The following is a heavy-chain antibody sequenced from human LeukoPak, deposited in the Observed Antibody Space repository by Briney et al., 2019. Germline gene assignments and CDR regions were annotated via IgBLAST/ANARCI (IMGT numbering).Heavy chain of an antibody. CDR1: GFTFSIYS. CDR3: ARDGSD. V-gene: IGHV3-21*01. Sequence: PGGSLRLSCAASGFTFSIYSMNWVRQAPGKGLEWLSSITSSSNYIYYADSVKGRFTISRDNVQNSLYLQMNSLRAEDTAMYYCARDGSDWGQGTLVTVSS. CDR2: ITSSSNYI. J-gene: IGHJ4*02.